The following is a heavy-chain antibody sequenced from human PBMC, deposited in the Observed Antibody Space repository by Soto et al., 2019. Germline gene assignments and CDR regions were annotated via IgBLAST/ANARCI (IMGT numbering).Heavy chain of an antibody. J-gene: IGHJ5*02. Sequence: QVQLQESGPGLVKPSQTLSLTCTVSGGSISSGDYYWSWIRQPPGKGLEWIGYIYYSGSTYYNPSLKCRPTISVDTSKNQFSLNLSSVTAADTAVYYCARAPILYSSDSRGYPNWFDPWGQGTLVTVSS. D-gene: IGHD3-22*01. CDR2: IYYSGST. CDR1: GGSISSGDYY. CDR3: ARAPILYSSDSRGYPNWFDP. V-gene: IGHV4-30-4*01.